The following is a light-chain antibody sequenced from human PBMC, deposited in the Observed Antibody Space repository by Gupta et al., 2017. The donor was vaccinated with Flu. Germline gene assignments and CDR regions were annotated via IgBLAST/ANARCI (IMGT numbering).Light chain of an antibody. CDR1: QSVSSSN. V-gene: IGKV3-20*01. CDR2: GAS. CDR3: QQYGSSPRT. J-gene: IGKJ1*01. Sequence: GHLSLSPGERATLSCRASQSVSSSNLAWYQQKPGQAPRLLIYGASSRATGIPDRFSGSGSGTDFTLTISRLEPEDFAVYYCQQYGSSPRTFGQGTKVEIK.